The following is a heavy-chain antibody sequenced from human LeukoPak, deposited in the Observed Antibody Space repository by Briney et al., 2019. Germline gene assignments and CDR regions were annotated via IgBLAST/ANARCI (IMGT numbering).Heavy chain of an antibody. CDR1: GYTFTDYY. CDR3: AREISVRYSVSDSSPIDY. D-gene: IGHD5/OR15-5a*01. V-gene: IGHV1-2*02. J-gene: IGHJ4*02. CDR2: INPKSGGT. Sequence: ASVKVSCKSSGYTFTDYYMHWVRQAPGQGLEWMGWINPKSGGTYYAQKFQGRVTMTRDTSISTAYMELSRLTSDDTATYYCAREISVRYSVSDSSPIDYGGQGTQVTVSS.